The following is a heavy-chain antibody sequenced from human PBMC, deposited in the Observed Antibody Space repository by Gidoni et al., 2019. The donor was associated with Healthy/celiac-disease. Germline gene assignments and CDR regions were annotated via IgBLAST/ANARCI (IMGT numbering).Heavy chain of an antibody. J-gene: IGHJ5*02. D-gene: IGHD4-17*01. V-gene: IGHV3-23*01. CDR1: GVTYSSSA. Sequence: EVQLLESGGGLVQTGGSMRLSCAAYGVTYSSSALSWVRPAPGTGLEWVSAISGSGGSTYYADSVKGRFTISRDNSKNTLYLQMNSLRAEDTAVYYCAKSDYGGNDWFDPWGQGTLVTVSS. CDR3: AKSDYGGNDWFDP. CDR2: ISGSGGST.